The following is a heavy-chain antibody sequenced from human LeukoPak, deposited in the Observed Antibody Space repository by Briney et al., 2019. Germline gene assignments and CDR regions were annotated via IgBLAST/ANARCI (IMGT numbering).Heavy chain of an antibody. CDR1: GFTFSSYW. CDR2: IKQDGSEK. D-gene: IGHD3-3*01. V-gene: IGHV3-7*01. CDR3: AREAYDDFWSGSWRYYYYMDV. Sequence: GGSLRLSCAASGFTFSSYWMSWVRQAPGKGLEWVANIKQDGSEKYYVDPVRGRFTISRDNARNSLYLQMNSLRAEDTAVYYCAREAYDDFWSGSWRYYYYMDVWGKGITATVSS. J-gene: IGHJ6*03.